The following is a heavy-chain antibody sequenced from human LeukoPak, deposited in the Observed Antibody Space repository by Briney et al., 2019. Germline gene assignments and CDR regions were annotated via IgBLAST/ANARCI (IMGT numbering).Heavy chain of an antibody. Sequence: SGPTLVNPTQTLTLTCTLSGFSVTTNGMCVSWIRQPPGRALEWLALIDWDDEKFYSTSLKTRLTISRDTSKNQVVLTMTNMDPVDTATYYCARIPASGWYFDYWGRGTLVTVSS. CDR3: ARIPASGWYFDY. CDR1: GFSVTTNGMC. V-gene: IGHV2-70*01. CDR2: IDWDDEK. D-gene: IGHD6-19*01. J-gene: IGHJ4*02.